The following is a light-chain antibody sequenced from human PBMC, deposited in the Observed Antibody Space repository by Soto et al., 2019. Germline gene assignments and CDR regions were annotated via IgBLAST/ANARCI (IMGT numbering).Light chain of an antibody. V-gene: IGLV2-14*01. CDR1: SSDVGNYNY. CDR2: EVT. CDR3: SSYTGSSTYV. Sequence: QSVLTQPASVSGSPGQSITISCTGTSSDVGNYNYVAWYQLYPGKAPKVIIYEVTNRPSGVSNRFSGSKSGNTASLTISGLQAEDEAEYYCSSYTGSSTYVFGSVTKVTVL. J-gene: IGLJ1*01.